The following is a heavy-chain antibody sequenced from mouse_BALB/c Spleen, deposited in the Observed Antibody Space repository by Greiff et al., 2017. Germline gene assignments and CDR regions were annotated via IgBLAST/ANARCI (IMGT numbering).Heavy chain of an antibody. D-gene: IGHD2-1*01. J-gene: IGHJ1*01. CDR3: ERGDYGNYNWYFDV. V-gene: IGHV5-6-5*01. CDR1: GFTFSSYA. CDR2: ISSGGST. Sequence: EVMLVESGGGLVKPGGSLKLSCAASGFTFSSYAMSWVRQTPEKRLEWVASISSGGSTYYPDSVKGRFTISRDNARNILYLQKSSLRSEDTAMYYCERGDYGNYNWYFDVWGAGTTVTVSS.